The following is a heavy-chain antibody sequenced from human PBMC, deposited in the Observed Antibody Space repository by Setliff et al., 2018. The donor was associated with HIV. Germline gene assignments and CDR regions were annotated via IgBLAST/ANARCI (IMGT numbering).Heavy chain of an antibody. Sequence: GGSLRLSCAASGFIFSDYWMHWVRQAPGKGLEWVAYISAGSSLIYYVESVKGRFTISRDNAKNSLYLQMNSLIAEDTAVYYCARDFRDYVGKFDYWGQGTLVTVSS. CDR1: GFIFSDYW. V-gene: IGHV3-48*01. D-gene: IGHD1-26*01. CDR3: ARDFRDYVGKFDY. J-gene: IGHJ4*02. CDR2: ISAGSSLI.